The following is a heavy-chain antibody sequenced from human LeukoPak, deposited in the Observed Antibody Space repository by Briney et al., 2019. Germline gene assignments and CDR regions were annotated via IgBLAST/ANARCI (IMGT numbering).Heavy chain of an antibody. J-gene: IGHJ3*02. CDR2: INHSGST. D-gene: IGHD3-10*01. CDR1: GGSFSGYY. Sequence: SETLSLTCAVYGGSFSGYYWSWIRQPPGKGLEWIGEINHSGSTNYNPSLKSRVTISVDTSKNQFSLKLSSVTAADTAVYYCAGGYGSGDSDAFDIWGQGTMVTVSS. CDR3: AGGYGSGDSDAFDI. V-gene: IGHV4-34*01.